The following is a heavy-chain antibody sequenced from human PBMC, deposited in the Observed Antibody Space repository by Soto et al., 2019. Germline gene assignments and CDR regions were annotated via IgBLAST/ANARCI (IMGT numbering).Heavy chain of an antibody. CDR3: ATDTTYYDFWSGYYSFSFDI. V-gene: IGHV4-59*03. D-gene: IGHD3-3*01. CDR1: GGSISSYY. J-gene: IGHJ3*02. Sequence: QVQLKESGPGLVQPSETLSLTCTVSGGSISSYYWSWIRQPPGQGLEWIGYIYYSGSTNYNPSLNSLVTISVDTSKNQFSLKLSSVTAADTAVYYCATDTTYYDFWSGYYSFSFDICVQGTMVAVSS. CDR2: IYYSGST.